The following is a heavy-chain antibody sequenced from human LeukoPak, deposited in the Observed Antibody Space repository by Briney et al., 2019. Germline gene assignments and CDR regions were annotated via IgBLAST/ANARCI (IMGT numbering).Heavy chain of an antibody. CDR1: GYTFTSYG. CDR3: AREGISGYGTYYYYYYMDV. D-gene: IGHD5-12*01. Sequence: GASVKVSCKASGYTFTSYGISWVRQAPGQGLEWMGWISAYNGNTNYAQKLQGRVTMTTDTSTSTAYMELRSLRSDDTAVYYCAREGISGYGTYYYYYYMDVWGKGTTVTVSS. V-gene: IGHV1-18*01. CDR2: ISAYNGNT. J-gene: IGHJ6*03.